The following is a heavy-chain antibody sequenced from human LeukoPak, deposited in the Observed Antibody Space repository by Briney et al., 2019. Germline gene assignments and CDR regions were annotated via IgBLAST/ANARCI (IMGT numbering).Heavy chain of an antibody. CDR1: GFTFNSYS. CDR2: ISGSNSYI. J-gene: IGHJ4*02. Sequence: GGSLRLSCAASGFTFNSYSMNWVRQAPGKGLEWVSSISGSNSYIYYADSMKGRFTISRDNSKNTLYLQMNSLRAEDTAVYFCARVGLPAYSNGGLENWGQGTLVTVSS. CDR3: ARVGLPAYSNGGLEN. D-gene: IGHD6-19*01. V-gene: IGHV3-21*01.